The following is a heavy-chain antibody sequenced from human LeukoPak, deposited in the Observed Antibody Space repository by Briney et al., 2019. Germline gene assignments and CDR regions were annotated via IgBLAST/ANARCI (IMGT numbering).Heavy chain of an antibody. CDR1: GGSISSGSYY. D-gene: IGHD3-10*01. Sequence: ASETLSLTCTVSGGSISSGSYYWSWIRQPAGKGLEWIGRIDTSGSTNYNPSLKSRVTISVDTFKNQFSLKLSSVTAADTAVYYCARGGYYGSGNDFRFDPWGQGTLVTVSS. J-gene: IGHJ5*02. V-gene: IGHV4-61*02. CDR3: ARGGYYGSGNDFRFDP. CDR2: IDTSGST.